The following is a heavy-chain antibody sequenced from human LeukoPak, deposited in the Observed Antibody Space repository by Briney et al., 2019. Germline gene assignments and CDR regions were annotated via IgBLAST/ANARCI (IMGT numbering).Heavy chain of an antibody. V-gene: IGHV3-15*01. Sequence: KAGGSLRLSCAASGFTFSNAWMSWVRQAPGKGLEWVGRIKSKTDGGTTDYAAPVKGRFTISRDDSKNTLYLQMNSLKTEDTAVYYCTTVXGGWYRXWFDPWGQGTLVTVSS. CDR2: IKSKTDGGTT. D-gene: IGHD6-19*01. J-gene: IGHJ5*02. CDR1: GFTFSNAW. CDR3: TTVXGGWYRXWFDP.